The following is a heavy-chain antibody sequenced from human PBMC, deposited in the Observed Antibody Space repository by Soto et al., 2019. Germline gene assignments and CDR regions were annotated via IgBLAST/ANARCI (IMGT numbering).Heavy chain of an antibody. V-gene: IGHV3-30-3*01. J-gene: IGHJ4*02. CDR1: GFTFSSYA. CDR3: ARDLLRFLEWSAIDD. D-gene: IGHD3-3*01. Sequence: GGSLRLSCAASGFTFSSYAMHWVRQAPGKGLEWVAVISYDGSNKYYADSVKGRFTISRDNSKNTLYLQMNSLRAEDTAVYYCARDLLRFLEWSAIDDWGQGT. CDR2: ISYDGSNK.